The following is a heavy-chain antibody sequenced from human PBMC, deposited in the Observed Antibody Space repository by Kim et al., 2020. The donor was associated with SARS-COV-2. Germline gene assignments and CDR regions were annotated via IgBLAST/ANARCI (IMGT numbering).Heavy chain of an antibody. V-gene: IGHV3-30*18. D-gene: IGHD3-3*01. CDR2: ISYDGSNK. CDR1: GFTFSSYG. Sequence: VGSLRLSCAASGFTFSSYGMHWVRQAPGKGLEWVAVISYDGSNKYYADSVKGRFTISRDNSKNTLYLQMNSLRAEDTAVYYCAKDLRRITIFGVVIGRLDVWGQGTTVTVSS. CDR3: AKDLRRITIFGVVIGRLDV. J-gene: IGHJ6*02.